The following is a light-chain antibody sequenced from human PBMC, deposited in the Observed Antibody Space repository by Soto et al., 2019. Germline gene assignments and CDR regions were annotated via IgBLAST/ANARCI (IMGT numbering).Light chain of an antibody. J-gene: IGLJ3*02. V-gene: IGLV1-40*01. Sequence: QSVLTQPPSVSGAPGQRVTISCTGSSSNTGAGYDVHWYQQLPGTVPKLLIYANNNRPSGVPDRFSGSKSGTSASLAITGLQAEDEADYYCPSYDRFLSVLVFGGGTKLTVL. CDR3: PSYDRFLSVLV. CDR2: ANN. CDR1: SSNTGAGYD.